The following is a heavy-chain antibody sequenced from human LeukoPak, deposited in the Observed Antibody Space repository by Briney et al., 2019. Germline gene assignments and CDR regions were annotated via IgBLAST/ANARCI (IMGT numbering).Heavy chain of an antibody. Sequence: PGGTLRLSCAASGFTFSSYSVNWVRQAPGKGLEWFSSISSSSSYIYYADSVKGRFTISRDNAKNSLYLQMNSLRAEDTAVYYCARVGGGSDYYYYGMDVWGQGTTVTVSS. D-gene: IGHD2-15*01. CDR1: GFTFSSYS. V-gene: IGHV3-21*01. CDR3: ARVGGGSDYYYYGMDV. CDR2: ISSSSSYI. J-gene: IGHJ6*02.